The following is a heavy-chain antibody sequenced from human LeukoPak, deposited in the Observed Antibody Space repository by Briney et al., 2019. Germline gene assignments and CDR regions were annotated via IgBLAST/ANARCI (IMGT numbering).Heavy chain of an antibody. CDR1: GFTFSSYG. D-gene: IGHD3-10*01. CDR2: ISYDGSNK. Sequence: GRSLRLSCAAYGFTFSSYGMHWVRQAPGKGLEWVAVISYDGSNKYYADSVKGRFTISRDNSKNTLYLQMNSLRAEDTAVYYCAKGRRYYDYWGQGTLVTVSS. CDR3: AKGRRYYDY. V-gene: IGHV3-30*18. J-gene: IGHJ4*02.